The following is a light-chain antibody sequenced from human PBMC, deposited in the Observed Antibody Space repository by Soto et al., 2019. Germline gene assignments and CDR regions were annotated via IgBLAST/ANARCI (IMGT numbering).Light chain of an antibody. J-gene: IGKJ5*01. CDR2: AAS. CDR3: QQYGSSPIT. Sequence: EIVLTQSPGTLSLSPGERATLSCRASQSVSSSYLAWYQQKPGQAPRLLIYAASTRATGIPDRFSGSGSGTDHTLTISRLEPEDYAVYYCQQYGSSPITFGQGTRLEIK. CDR1: QSVSSSY. V-gene: IGKV3-20*01.